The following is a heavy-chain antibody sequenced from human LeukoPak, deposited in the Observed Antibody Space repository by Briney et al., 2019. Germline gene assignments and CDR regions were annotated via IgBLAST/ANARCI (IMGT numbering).Heavy chain of an antibody. V-gene: IGHV1-69*05. CDR3: ARIPDY. J-gene: IGHJ4*02. Sequence: SVKVSCKASGGTFSSYAISWVRQAPGQGLEWMGGIIPIFGTANYAQKFQGRVTMTRNTSISTAYMELSSLRSEDTAVYYCARIPDYWGQGTLVTVSS. CDR2: IIPIFGTA. CDR1: GGTFSSYA.